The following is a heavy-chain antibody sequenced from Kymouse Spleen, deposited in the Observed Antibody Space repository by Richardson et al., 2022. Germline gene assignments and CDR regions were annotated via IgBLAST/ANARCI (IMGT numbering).Heavy chain of an antibody. CDR2: IYYSGST. D-gene: IGHD3-10*01. V-gene: IGHV4-39*01. Sequence: QLQLQESGPGLVKPSETLSLTCTVSGGSISSSSYYWGWIRQPPGKGLEWIGSIYYSGSTYYNPSLKSRVTISVDTSKNQFSLKLSSVTAADTAVYYCARPGYYYGSGSYYTLVRPLGPGNPGHRLL. CDR1: GGSISSSSYY. J-gene: IGHJ5*02. CDR3: ARPGYYYGSGSYYTLVRP.